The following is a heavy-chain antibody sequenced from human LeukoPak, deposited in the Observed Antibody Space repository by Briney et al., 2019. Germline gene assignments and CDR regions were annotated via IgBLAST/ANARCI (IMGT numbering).Heavy chain of an antibody. V-gene: IGHV3-30*18. Sequence: GRSLRLSCAASGFTFSSYGMHWVRQAPGKGLEWVAVISYDGSNKYYADSVKGRFTISRDNSKNTLYLQMNSLRAEDTAVYYCAKTGSIAVSLGYWGQETLVTVSS. D-gene: IGHD6-19*01. CDR2: ISYDGSNK. J-gene: IGHJ4*02. CDR1: GFTFSSYG. CDR3: AKTGSIAVSLGY.